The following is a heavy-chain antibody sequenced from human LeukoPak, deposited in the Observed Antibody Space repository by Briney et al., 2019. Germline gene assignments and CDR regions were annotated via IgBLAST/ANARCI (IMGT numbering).Heavy chain of an antibody. V-gene: IGHV1-2*02. D-gene: IGHD3-22*01. J-gene: IGHJ4*02. CDR2: INPNSGGT. Sequence: ASVKVSCKASGYTFTGYYMHWVRQAPGQGLEWMGWINPNSGGTNFAQKFQGRVTMTRDTSISTAYMELSRLRSDDTAVYYCARVGYYYDSSGYCYGYWGQGTLVTVSS. CDR3: ARVGYYYDSSGYCYGY. CDR1: GYTFTGYY.